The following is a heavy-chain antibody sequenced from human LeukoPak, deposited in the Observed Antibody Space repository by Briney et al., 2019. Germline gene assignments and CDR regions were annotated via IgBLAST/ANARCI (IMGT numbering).Heavy chain of an antibody. CDR2: ISASGSAT. CDR1: GFIFSNYG. Sequence: GGSLRLSCEASGFIFSNYGMNWVRQAPGKGLEWVAAISASGSATSYADSVRGRFTISRDNSKNTLYLQMNSLRAEDTAIYYCAKGPGGYYDSSGYYYFDYWGQGTLVTVSS. D-gene: IGHD3-22*01. V-gene: IGHV3-23*01. CDR3: AKGPGGYYDSSGYYYFDY. J-gene: IGHJ4*02.